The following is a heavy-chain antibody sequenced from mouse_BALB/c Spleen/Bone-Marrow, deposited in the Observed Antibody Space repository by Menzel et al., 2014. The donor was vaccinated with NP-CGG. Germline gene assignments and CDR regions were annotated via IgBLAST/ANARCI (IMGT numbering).Heavy chain of an antibody. CDR2: INPSSGYT. CDR3: ARSLRWYFDV. D-gene: IGHD1-1*01. J-gene: IGHJ1*01. Sequence: QVQLRQSGAELARPGASVKMSCKASGYTFTSYTMHWVKQRPGQGLEWIGYINPSSGYTNYNQKFKDKATLTADKSSSTAYMQLSILTSEDSAVYYCARSLRWYFDVWGAGTTVTVSS. V-gene: IGHV1-4*01. CDR1: GYTFTSYT.